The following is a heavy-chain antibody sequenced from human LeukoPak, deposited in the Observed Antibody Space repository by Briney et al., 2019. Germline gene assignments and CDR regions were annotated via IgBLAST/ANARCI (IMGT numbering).Heavy chain of an antibody. D-gene: IGHD2-8*01. J-gene: IGHJ4*02. V-gene: IGHV3-30-3*01. CDR1: GFTFSSYA. CDR2: ISYDGSNK. Sequence: GGSLRLSCAASGFTFSSYAMHWVRQAPGKGLEWVAVISYDGSNKYYADSVKGRFTISRDNSKNTLYLQMNSLRAEDTAVYYCARVERVHCTNGVCYPTPRTLDYWGQGTLVTVSS. CDR3: ARVERVHCTNGVCYPTPRTLDY.